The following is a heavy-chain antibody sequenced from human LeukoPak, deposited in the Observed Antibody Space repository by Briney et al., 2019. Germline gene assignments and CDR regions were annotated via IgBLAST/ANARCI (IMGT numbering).Heavy chain of an antibody. J-gene: IGHJ6*03. Sequence: KPSETLSLTCAVYGGSFSGYYWSWIRQPPGKGLEWIGEINHSGSTNYNPSLKSRVTISVDTSKNQFSLKLSSVTAADTAVYYCARHGSGGVGYFDWLPTFDHYYYYYMDVWGKGTTVTISS. D-gene: IGHD3-9*01. CDR1: GGSFSGYY. V-gene: IGHV4-34*01. CDR3: ARHGSGGVGYFDWLPTFDHYYYYYMDV. CDR2: INHSGST.